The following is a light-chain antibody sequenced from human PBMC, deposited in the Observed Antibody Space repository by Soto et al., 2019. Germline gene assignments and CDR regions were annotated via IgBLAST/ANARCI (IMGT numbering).Light chain of an antibody. V-gene: IGKV3-20*01. J-gene: IGKJ5*01. Sequence: EIVLTQSPGTLSLSPGERATLSCRASQSVRSTYLAWYQQQPGQAPRLLIHGASSRATGIPDRFSGSGSGTDFTLTISRLEPEDFAVYYCQYYSSSLSITFGQGTRLDIK. CDR3: QYYSSSLSIT. CDR2: GAS. CDR1: QSVRSTY.